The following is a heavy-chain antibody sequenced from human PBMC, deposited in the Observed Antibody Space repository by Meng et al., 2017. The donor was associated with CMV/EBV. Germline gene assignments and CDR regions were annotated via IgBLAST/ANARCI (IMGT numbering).Heavy chain of an antibody. Sequence: SVKVSCKASGGTFSSYAISWVRQAPGQGLEWMGVIITIFGTANYAQKFQGRVTITTDESTSTAYMELSSLRSEDTAVYYCARGGASIAVAQRDLGYWGQGTLVTVSS. D-gene: IGHD6-19*01. CDR3: ARGGASIAVAQRDLGY. J-gene: IGHJ4*02. CDR1: GGTFSSYA. V-gene: IGHV1-69*05. CDR2: IITIFGTA.